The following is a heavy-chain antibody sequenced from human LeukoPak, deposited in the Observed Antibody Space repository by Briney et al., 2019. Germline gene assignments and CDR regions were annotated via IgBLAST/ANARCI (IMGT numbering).Heavy chain of an antibody. CDR2: IYYSGST. D-gene: IGHD6-13*01. J-gene: IGHJ5*02. Sequence: SETLSLTCTVSGDSISSYYWSWIRQPPGKGLEWIGYIYYSGSTNYNPSLKSRVTISVDTSKNQFSLKLSSVTAADTAVYYCARAAAAKTGVDNWFDPWGQGTLVTVSS. CDR3: ARAAAAKTGVDNWFDP. V-gene: IGHV4-59*08. CDR1: GDSISSYY.